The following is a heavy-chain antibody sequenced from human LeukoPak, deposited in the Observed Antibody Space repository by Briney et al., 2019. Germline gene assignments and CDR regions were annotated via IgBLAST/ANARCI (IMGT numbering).Heavy chain of an antibody. Sequence: GGSLRLSCAASGFSFSSYEMNWVRQAPGKGLEWISYISASGTVTHYADSVEGRFIISRDNGKNSLYLQMNSLRAEDTALYYCAKDASYDSTDYYFDYWGQGTLVTVSS. CDR1: GFSFSSYE. CDR3: AKDASYDSTDYYFDY. J-gene: IGHJ4*02. CDR2: ISASGTVT. D-gene: IGHD3-16*01. V-gene: IGHV3-48*03.